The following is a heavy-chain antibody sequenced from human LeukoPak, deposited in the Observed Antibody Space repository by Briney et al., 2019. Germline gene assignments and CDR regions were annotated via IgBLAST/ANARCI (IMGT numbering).Heavy chain of an antibody. CDR3: TPVMVEDRGF. J-gene: IGHJ4*02. CDR1: GFIFNKAW. CDR2: IKSNNDGGTT. V-gene: IGHV3-15*01. D-gene: IGHD2-21*01. Sequence: GGSLRLSCAASGFIFNKAWMNWVRQAPGNGPEWCSRIKSNNDGGTTDYASPVEGRFIISRDDSKNTIYLQMNRLIIDDTAIYYCTPVMVEDRGFWGQGTLVTVSS.